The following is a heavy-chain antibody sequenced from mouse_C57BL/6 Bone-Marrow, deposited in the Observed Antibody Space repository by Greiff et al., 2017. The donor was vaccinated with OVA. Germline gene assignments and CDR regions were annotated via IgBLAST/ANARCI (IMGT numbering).Heavy chain of an antibody. J-gene: IGHJ2*01. CDR1: GYTFTDYY. D-gene: IGHD2-3*01. Sequence: EVKLQESGPVLVKPGASVKMSCKASGYTFTDYYMNWVKQSHGKSLEWIGVINPYNGGTSYNQKFKGKATLTVDKSSSTAYMELNSLTSEDSAVYYCARKGVVYDGYYYFDYWGQGTTLTVSS. CDR2: INPYNGGT. CDR3: ARKGVVYDGYYYFDY. V-gene: IGHV1-19*01.